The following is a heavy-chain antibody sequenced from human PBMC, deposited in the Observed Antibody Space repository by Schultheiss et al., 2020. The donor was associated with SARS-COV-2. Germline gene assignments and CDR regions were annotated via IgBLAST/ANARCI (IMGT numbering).Heavy chain of an antibody. V-gene: IGHV4-34*01. CDR3: ARGYDLLTGHNWFDP. Sequence: SQTLSLTCAVYGGSFRGYYWSWIRQPPGKGLEWIGEINHSGSTNYNPSLKSRVTISVDTSKNQFSLKLSSVTAADTAVYYCARGYDLLTGHNWFDPWGQGTLVTVSS. CDR2: INHSGST. D-gene: IGHD3-9*01. J-gene: IGHJ5*02. CDR1: GGSFRGYY.